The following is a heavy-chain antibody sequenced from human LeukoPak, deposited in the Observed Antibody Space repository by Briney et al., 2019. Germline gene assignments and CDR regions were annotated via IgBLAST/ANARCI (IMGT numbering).Heavy chain of an antibody. V-gene: IGHV4-39*02. D-gene: IGHD2-15*01. CDR2: INYSGVT. J-gene: IGHJ5*02. CDR1: SGSITSSVYY. Sequence: SVTLSLTCTVSSGSITSSVYYCSWIRQPPGKGLEWVAGINYSGVTHYNPSLKSRVTISVDTSKNHFSLNLSSVTAADTAVYYCAIYSSSSGRIDPWGQGTLVTVSS. CDR3: AIYSSSSGRIDP.